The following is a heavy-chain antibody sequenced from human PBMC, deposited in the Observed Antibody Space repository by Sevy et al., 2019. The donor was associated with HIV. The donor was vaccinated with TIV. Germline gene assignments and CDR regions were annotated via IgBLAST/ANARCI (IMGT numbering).Heavy chain of an antibody. CDR2: IIPSGIT. V-gene: IGHV4-34*01. Sequence: QTLSLTCAVYGGSFSGYYWSWIRQPPGKGLEWIGEIIPSGITNYNPSLKSRVTISIDTSKNQFSLKVKSVTAADTAIYYCARGQWEHPYWGQGTQVTVSS. CDR3: ARGQWEHPY. D-gene: IGHD1-26*01. J-gene: IGHJ4*02. CDR1: GGSFSGYY.